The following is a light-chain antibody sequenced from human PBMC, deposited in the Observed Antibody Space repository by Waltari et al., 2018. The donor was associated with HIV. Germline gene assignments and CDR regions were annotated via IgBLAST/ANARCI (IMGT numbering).Light chain of an antibody. CDR2: SNN. CDR1: RVTIRVKN. CDR3: AAWDDSLNGVV. V-gene: IGLV1-44*01. Sequence: QSVLTTPPKATGTPAQRVTTPCSGNRVTIRVKNVQWYQQLPGTAPKLLIYSNNQRPSGVPDRFSGSKSGTSASLAISGLQSEDEADYYCAAWDDSLNGVVFGGGTKLTVL. J-gene: IGLJ2*01.